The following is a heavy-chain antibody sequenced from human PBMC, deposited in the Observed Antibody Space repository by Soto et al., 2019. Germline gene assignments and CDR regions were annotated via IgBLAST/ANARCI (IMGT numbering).Heavy chain of an antibody. D-gene: IGHD6-6*01. CDR1: GFTFDDYT. CDR2: ISWDGGST. Sequence: GGSLRLSCAASGFTFDDYTMHWVRQAPGKGLEWVSLISWDGGSTYYADSVKGRFTISRDNSKNSLYLQMNSLRTEDTGLYYCAKALAALGYYYGMDVWGQGTTVTVSS. V-gene: IGHV3-43*01. J-gene: IGHJ6*02. CDR3: AKALAALGYYYGMDV.